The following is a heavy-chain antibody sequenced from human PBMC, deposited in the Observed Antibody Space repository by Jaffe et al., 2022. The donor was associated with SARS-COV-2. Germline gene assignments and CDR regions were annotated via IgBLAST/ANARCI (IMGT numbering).Heavy chain of an antibody. CDR3: AREYGSWYVPAYGMDV. Sequence: QVQLVESGGGVVQPGRSLRLSCAASGFTFSSYGMHWVRQAPGKGLEWVAVIWYDGSNKYYADSVKGRFTISRDNSKNTLYLQMNSLRAEDTAVYYCAREYGSWYVPAYGMDVWGQGTTVTVSS. D-gene: IGHD6-13*01. V-gene: IGHV3-33*01. CDR1: GFTFSSYG. J-gene: IGHJ6*02. CDR2: IWYDGSNK.